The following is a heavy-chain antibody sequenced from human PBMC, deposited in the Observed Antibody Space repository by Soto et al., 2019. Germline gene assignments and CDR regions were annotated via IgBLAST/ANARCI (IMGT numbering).Heavy chain of an antibody. D-gene: IGHD3-16*01. Sequence: QVQMVESGGGVVQPGRSLRLSCAASGFSFENYGMHWVRQAPGRGLEWVAIIWYDGSLQYYAAAVKGRFTISRDNSKNTRYMEMHSLRAEDTGVYYGANRGGDCDNLGQGYNAIDVWGQGTTVNVSS. CDR1: GFSFENYG. CDR3: ANRGGDCDNLGQGYNAIDV. CDR2: IWYDGSLQ. J-gene: IGHJ6*02. V-gene: IGHV3-33*06.